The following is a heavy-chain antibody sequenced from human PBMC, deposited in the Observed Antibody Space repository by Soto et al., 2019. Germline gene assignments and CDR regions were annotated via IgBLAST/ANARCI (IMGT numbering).Heavy chain of an antibody. D-gene: IGHD3-22*01. CDR1: GYSISSSNW. Sequence: TSETLCLTCAVSGYSISSSNWWCWIRQPPGKGLEWIGYIYYSGTTYYNPSLKSRVTMSVDTSKNQFSLKLSSVTAADTAVYYCARHGMDYYDSSGYYHSPYYFDYWGQGTLVTVSS. CDR3: ARHGMDYYDSSGYYHSPYYFDY. J-gene: IGHJ4*02. V-gene: IGHV4-28*01. CDR2: IYYSGTT.